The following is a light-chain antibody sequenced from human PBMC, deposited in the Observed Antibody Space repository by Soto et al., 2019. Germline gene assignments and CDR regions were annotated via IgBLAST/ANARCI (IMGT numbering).Light chain of an antibody. CDR3: QQYYSWPLT. CDR2: GAS. Sequence: ISRSPATLSVTPSQTSPPSSMASQSVSCSLAWYQQKPGQPPRLLMYGASTRPTGIPARFSGSGSGTEFTLTVSSLQSEDFAVYYCQQYYSWPLTFGQGTKVDIK. V-gene: IGKV3-15*01. CDR1: QSVSCS. J-gene: IGKJ1*01.